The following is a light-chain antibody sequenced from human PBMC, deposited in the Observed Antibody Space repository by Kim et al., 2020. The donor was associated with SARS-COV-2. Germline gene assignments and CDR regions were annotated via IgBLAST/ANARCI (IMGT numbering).Light chain of an antibody. V-gene: IGLV3-9*01. CDR3: QVWDSSTDRVV. Sequence: SYELTQPLSVSVALGQTARITCGGNNIGSKNVHWYQQKPGQAPVLVIYRDSNRPSGIPERFSGSNSGNTATLTISRAQAGDEADYYCQVWDSSTDRVVFG. CDR1: NIGSKN. CDR2: RDS. J-gene: IGLJ2*01.